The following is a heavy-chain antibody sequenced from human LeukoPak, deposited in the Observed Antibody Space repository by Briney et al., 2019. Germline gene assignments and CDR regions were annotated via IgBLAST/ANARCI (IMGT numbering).Heavy chain of an antibody. CDR3: ARVGRQWLVRWNFDY. J-gene: IGHJ4*02. CDR1: GGSISSSSYY. CDR2: INHSGST. D-gene: IGHD6-19*01. V-gene: IGHV4-39*07. Sequence: SETLSLTCTVSGGSISSSSYYWGWIRQPPGKGLEWIGEINHSGSTNYNPSLKSRVTTSVDTSKNQFSLKLSSVTAADTAVYYCARVGRQWLVRWNFDYWGQGTLVTVSS.